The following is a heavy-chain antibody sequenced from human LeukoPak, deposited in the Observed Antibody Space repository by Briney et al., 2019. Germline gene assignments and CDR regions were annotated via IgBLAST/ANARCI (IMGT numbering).Heavy chain of an antibody. CDR1: GYTFTSYG. CDR3: ARDPYGSGTAGFDY. CDR2: ISAYNGNT. V-gene: IGHV1-18*01. D-gene: IGHD3-10*01. J-gene: IGHJ4*02. Sequence: GASVKVSCKASGYTFTSYGISWARQAPGQGLEWIGWISAYNGNTNYAQKLQGRVTMTTDTSTSTAYMELRSLRSDDTAVYYCARDPYGSGTAGFDYWGQGTLVTVPS.